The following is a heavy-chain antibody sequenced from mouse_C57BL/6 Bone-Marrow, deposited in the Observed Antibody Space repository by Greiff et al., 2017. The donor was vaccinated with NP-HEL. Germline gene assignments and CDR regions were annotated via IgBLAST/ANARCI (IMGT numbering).Heavy chain of an antibody. CDR3: TTVVATDFDY. Sequence: QVQLQQPAAELVKPGASVKLSCKASGYTFTSYWMQWVKQRPGQGLEWIGEIDPSDSYTNYNQKFKGKATLTVDTSSSTAYMQLSSLTSEDSAVYYCTTVVATDFDYWGQGTTITVSS. V-gene: IGHV1-50*01. CDR1: GYTFTSYW. J-gene: IGHJ2*01. CDR2: IDPSDSYT. D-gene: IGHD1-1*01.